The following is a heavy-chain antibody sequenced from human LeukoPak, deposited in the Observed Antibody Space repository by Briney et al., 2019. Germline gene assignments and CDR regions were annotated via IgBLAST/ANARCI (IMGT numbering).Heavy chain of an antibody. D-gene: IGHD2-21*01. CDR2: INSDGIA. CDR1: GFTFSSYW. J-gene: IGHJ3*02. CDR3: ARDFAGGEGAFDI. Sequence: GGSLRLSCAASGFTFSSYWMHWVRQAPGKGLVWVSRINSDGIAIYADSVKGRFPISRANAKNSLYLQMNSLRAEDTAVYYCARDFAGGEGAFDIWGQGTMVTVSS. V-gene: IGHV3-74*01.